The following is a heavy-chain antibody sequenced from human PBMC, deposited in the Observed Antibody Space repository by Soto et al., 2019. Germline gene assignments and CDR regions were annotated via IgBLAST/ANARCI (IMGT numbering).Heavy chain of an antibody. CDR2: IYYSGST. Sequence: PSETLSLTCTVSGGSISSSSYYWGWIRQPSGKGLEWIGSIYYSGSTYYNPSLKSRVTISVDTSKNQFSLKLSSVTAADTAVYYCARSRGYFLGAFDIWGQGTMVTVSS. CDR1: GGSISSSSYY. J-gene: IGHJ3*02. CDR3: ARSRGYFLGAFDI. V-gene: IGHV4-39*01. D-gene: IGHD3-22*01.